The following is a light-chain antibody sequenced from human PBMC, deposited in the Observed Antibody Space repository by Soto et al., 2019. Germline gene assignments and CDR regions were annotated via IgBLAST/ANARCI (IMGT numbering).Light chain of an antibody. V-gene: IGLV1-44*01. CDR1: SSNIGSNT. Sequence: QSVLTQPPSASGTPGQRVTISCSGSSSNIGSNTVNWYQQLPGTAPKLLIYSNNQRPSGVPDRFSGSESGTSASLAISGLQSEDEADYYCAAWDDSLNGSVFGGGTKLTVL. J-gene: IGLJ2*01. CDR3: AAWDDSLNGSV. CDR2: SNN.